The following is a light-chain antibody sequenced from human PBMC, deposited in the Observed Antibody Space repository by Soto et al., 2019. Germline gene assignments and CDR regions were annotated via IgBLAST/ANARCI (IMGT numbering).Light chain of an antibody. V-gene: IGLV1-40*01. CDR2: GNS. CDR3: QSYDSSLSGRVV. J-gene: IGLJ2*01. Sequence: QSVLTQPPSVSGAPGQRVTISCTGSSSNIGAGYDVHWYQQLPGTAPKLLLYGNSNRPSGVPDRFSGSKSGTSASLAITGRQAEDEADYSCQSYDSSLSGRVVFGGGTKVTVL. CDR1: SSNIGAGYD.